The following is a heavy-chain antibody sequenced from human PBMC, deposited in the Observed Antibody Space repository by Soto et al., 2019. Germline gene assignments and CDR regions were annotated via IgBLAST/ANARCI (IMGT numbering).Heavy chain of an antibody. Sequence: WVXQXXXXXXERXGIINPSGGSTSYAQKFQGRVTMTRDTSTSTVYMELSSLRSEDTAVYYCARESGEDDFWSGYSYYYYGMDVWGQGTTVTVSS. CDR3: ARESGEDDFWSGYSYYYYGMDV. V-gene: IGHV1-46*01. D-gene: IGHD3-3*01. J-gene: IGHJ6*02. CDR2: INPSGGST.